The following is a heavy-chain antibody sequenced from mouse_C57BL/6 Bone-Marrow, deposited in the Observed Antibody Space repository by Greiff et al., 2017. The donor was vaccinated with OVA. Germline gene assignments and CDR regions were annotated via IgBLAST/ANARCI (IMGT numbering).Heavy chain of an antibody. CDR3: ARSGTGTSFAY. CDR2: IYPRSGNT. CDR1: GYTFTSYG. V-gene: IGHV1-81*01. D-gene: IGHD4-1*01. Sequence: VKQSCKASGYTFTSYGISWVKQRTGQGLEWIGEIYPRSGNTYYNEKFKGKATLTADKSSSTAYMELRSLTSEDSAVYFCARSGTGTSFAYWGQGTLVTVSA. J-gene: IGHJ3*01.